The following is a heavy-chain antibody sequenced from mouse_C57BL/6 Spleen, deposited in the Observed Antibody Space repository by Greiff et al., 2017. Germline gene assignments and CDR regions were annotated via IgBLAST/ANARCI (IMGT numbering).Heavy chain of an antibody. CDR2: IDPEDGDT. J-gene: IGHJ2*01. CDR1: GFNIKDYY. Sequence: EVKLMESGAELVRPGASVKLSCTASGFNIKDYYMHWVKQRPEQGLEWIGRIDPEDGDTEYAPKFQGKATMTADTSSNTAYLQLSSLTSEDTAVYYCTYYDYDGDYFDYWGQGTTLTVSS. D-gene: IGHD2-4*01. CDR3: TYYDYDGDYFDY. V-gene: IGHV14-1*01.